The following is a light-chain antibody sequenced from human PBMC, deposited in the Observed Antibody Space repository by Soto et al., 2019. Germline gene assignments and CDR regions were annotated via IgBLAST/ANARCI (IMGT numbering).Light chain of an antibody. Sequence: IQRTQSPSSLSPSVVERVTSTCRASQGISTYLNWYHQKPGKAPKLLIYDASSLESGVPSRFSGSGSGTEFTLTISSLQPDDFATYYCHQYNSYLIPVGQGTRLEI. J-gene: IGKJ5*01. CDR1: QGISTY. V-gene: IGKV1-13*02. CDR2: DAS. CDR3: HQYNSYLIP.